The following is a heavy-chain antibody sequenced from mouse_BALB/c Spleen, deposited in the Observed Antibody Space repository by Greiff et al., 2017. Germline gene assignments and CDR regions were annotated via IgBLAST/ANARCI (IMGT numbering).Heavy chain of an antibody. CDR2: IDPANGNT. CDR1: GFNITDTY. J-gene: IGHJ4*01. V-gene: IGHV14-3*02. Sequence: VQLQQSGAELVKPGASVKLSCTASGFNITDTYMHWVKQRPEQGLEWIGRIDPANGNTKYDPKFQGKATITADTSSNTAYLQLSSLTSEDTAVYYCARGPLLPYAMDYWGQGTSVTVSS. CDR3: ARGPLLPYAMDY.